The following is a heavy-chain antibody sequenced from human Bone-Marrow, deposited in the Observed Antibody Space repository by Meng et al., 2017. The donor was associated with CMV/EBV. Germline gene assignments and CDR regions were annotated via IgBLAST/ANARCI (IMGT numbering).Heavy chain of an antibody. CDR3: ASHSGGFWSGARPGRYYFDY. CDR1: GGSISSYY. J-gene: IGHJ4*01. V-gene: IGHV4-59*01. CDR2: IYYSGST. Sequence: SEPLSLTCTVSGGSISSYYWSWIRQPPGKGLEWIGYIYYSGSTNYNPSLKSRVTISVDTSKNQFSLKLSSVTAADTAVYYCASHSGGFWSGARPGRYYFDY. D-gene: IGHD3-3*01.